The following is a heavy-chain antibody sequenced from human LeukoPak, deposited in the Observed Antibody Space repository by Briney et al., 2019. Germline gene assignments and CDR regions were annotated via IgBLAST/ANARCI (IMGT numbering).Heavy chain of an antibody. CDR3: ASNPTAYLP. CDR2: ISYDGSNK. J-gene: IGHJ5*02. CDR1: GFTFSSYA. D-gene: IGHD4-4*01. V-gene: IGHV3-30-3*01. Sequence: GGSLRLSCAASGFTFSSYAMHWVRQAPGKGLEWVAVISYDGSNKYYADSVKGRFTISRDNSKNTLYLQMNSLRAEDTAVYYCASNPTAYLPWGQGTLVTVSS.